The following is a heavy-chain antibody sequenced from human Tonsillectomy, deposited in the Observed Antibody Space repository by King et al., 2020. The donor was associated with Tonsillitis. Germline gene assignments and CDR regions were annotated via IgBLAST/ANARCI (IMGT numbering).Heavy chain of an antibody. CDR3: AREYSSSSGKKAFDI. Sequence: VQLVESGGGLVKPGGSLRLSCAASGFTFSSYSMNWVRQAPGKGLEWVSSISSSSSYKYYADSVKGRFTISRDDAKNSLYLQMNSLRAEDTAVYYCAREYSSSSGKKAFDIWGQGTMVTVSS. CDR2: ISSSSSYK. V-gene: IGHV3-21*01. J-gene: IGHJ3*02. CDR1: GFTFSSYS. D-gene: IGHD6-6*01.